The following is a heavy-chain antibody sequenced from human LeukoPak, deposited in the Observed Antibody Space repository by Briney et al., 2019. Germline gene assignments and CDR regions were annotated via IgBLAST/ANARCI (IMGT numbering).Heavy chain of an antibody. D-gene: IGHD3-22*01. J-gene: IGHJ4*02. CDR2: INPFSGGT. CDR1: GYSFTDYY. V-gene: IGHV1-2*04. Sequence: GASVKVSCKASGYSFTDYYIHWVRQAPGQGLEWMGWINPFSGGTKYAQKFQGWVTMTRDTSNSTAYMELSRLTSDDTAVYYCARGGYDLDYWGQGTLVTVSS. CDR3: ARGGYDLDY.